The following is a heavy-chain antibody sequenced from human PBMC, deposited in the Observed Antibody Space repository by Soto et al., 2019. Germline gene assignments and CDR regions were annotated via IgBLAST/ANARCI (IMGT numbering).Heavy chain of an antibody. Sequence: ASVKVSCKASGYTCTSYDINCVLQSTVQGLEWMGCMNPNSGNTGYAQKFQGRVTMTRNTSISTAYMELSSLRSEDTAVYYCARGFGVVMPHGMDVWGQGTTVTVSS. CDR1: GYTCTSYD. J-gene: IGHJ6*02. CDR3: ARGFGVVMPHGMDV. CDR2: MNPNSGNT. D-gene: IGHD3-3*01. V-gene: IGHV1-8*01.